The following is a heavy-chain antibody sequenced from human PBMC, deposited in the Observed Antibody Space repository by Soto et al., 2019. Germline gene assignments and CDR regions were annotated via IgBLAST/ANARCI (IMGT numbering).Heavy chain of an antibody. CDR2: IIPILGIA. D-gene: IGHD2-21*01. CDR1: GGTFSSYT. V-gene: IGHV1-69*08. CDR3: ARDLGEIPTPDPLDYGMDV. Sequence: QVQLVQSGAEVKKPGSSVKVSCKASGGTFSSYTISWVRQAPGQGLEWMGRIIPILGIANYAQKFQGRVTITADKSTSTAYMELSSLRSEDTAVYYCARDLGEIPTPDPLDYGMDVWGQGTTVTVSS. J-gene: IGHJ6*02.